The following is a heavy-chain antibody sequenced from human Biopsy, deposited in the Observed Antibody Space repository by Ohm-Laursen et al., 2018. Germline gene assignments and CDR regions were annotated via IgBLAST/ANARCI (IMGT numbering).Heavy chain of an antibody. CDR2: IYTIGDT. V-gene: IGHV4-4*07. Sequence: GTLSLTYTVSGASMTGYFWTWVRQPAGKGLEWIGHIYTIGDTTYNPSLGSRVTMSLDTSKNQFSLKMTSLTAADTAVYFCAREDEGLLRALDLWGQGTMVTVSS. J-gene: IGHJ3*01. CDR1: GASMTGYF. D-gene: IGHD1-26*01. CDR3: AREDEGLLRALDL.